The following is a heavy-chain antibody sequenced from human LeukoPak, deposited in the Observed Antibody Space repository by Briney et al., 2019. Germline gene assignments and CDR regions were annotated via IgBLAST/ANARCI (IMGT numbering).Heavy chain of an antibody. J-gene: IGHJ5*02. CDR1: GSPVTRYD. V-gene: IGHV1-18*01. CDR2: ISGDNNGDT. Sequence: ASVKLSCTTSGSPVTRYDISWGRQAPRPGLEWVGWISGDNNGDTNYTPTFQGRVTMSTDTSTSTAYMELRTLRSDDTAVYYCLREMITSRGVVATRRSWGQGTRVTVSS. CDR3: LREMITSRGVVATRRS. D-gene: IGHD3-16*02.